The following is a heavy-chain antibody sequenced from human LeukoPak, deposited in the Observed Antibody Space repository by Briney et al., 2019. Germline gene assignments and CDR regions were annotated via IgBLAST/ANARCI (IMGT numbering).Heavy chain of an antibody. Sequence: SVKVSCKASGGTFSSYAISWVRQAPGQGLEWMGGIIPILGTANYAQKFQGRVTITADESTSTAYMELSSLRSEDTAVYYCAREAWELKTGFDYWGQGTLVTVSS. CDR2: IIPILGTA. V-gene: IGHV1-69*13. CDR1: GGTFSSYA. CDR3: AREAWELKTGFDY. J-gene: IGHJ4*02. D-gene: IGHD1-26*01.